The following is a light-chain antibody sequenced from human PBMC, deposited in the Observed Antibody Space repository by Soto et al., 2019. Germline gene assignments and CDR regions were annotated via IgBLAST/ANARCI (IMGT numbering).Light chain of an antibody. J-gene: IGKJ5*01. CDR1: QSVGSNY. V-gene: IGKV3-20*01. CDR2: GAS. CDR3: HQYASSPLT. Sequence: EIVLTQSPGTLYLSPGERDTLSCRASQSVGSNYLAWYQQTPGQARRRVLHGASTRATGIPDRFSGSGSGTDFTLTLSILESEDSAVYYCHQYASSPLTFGQGTRLEIK.